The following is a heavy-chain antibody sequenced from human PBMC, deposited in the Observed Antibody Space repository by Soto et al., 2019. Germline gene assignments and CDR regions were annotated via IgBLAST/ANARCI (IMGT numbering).Heavy chain of an antibody. CDR2: IYYSGST. D-gene: IGHD2-8*01. J-gene: IGHJ4*02. Sequence: PSETLSLTCTVSGGSISSGDYYWSWIRQPPGKGLEWIGYIYYSGSTYYNPSLKSRVTISVDTSKNQFSLKLSPVTAADTAVYYFARAYGYCTNGVCYRENYFDYWGQGTLVTVSS. V-gene: IGHV4-30-4*01. CDR1: GGSISSGDYY. CDR3: ARAYGYCTNGVCYRENYFDY.